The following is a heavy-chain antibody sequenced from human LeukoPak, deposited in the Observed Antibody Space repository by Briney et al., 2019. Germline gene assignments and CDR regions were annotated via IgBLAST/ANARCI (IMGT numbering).Heavy chain of an antibody. D-gene: IGHD3-16*01. CDR1: GYTLTELS. Sequence: GASVKVSCKVSGYTLTELSMHWVRQAPGKGREWMGGFDPEDGETIYAQKFQGRVTITEDTSTDTAYMELSSLRSEDTAVYYCATEFWGETLGLGAPTGAAFDIWGQGTMVTVSS. V-gene: IGHV1-24*01. J-gene: IGHJ3*02. CDR2: FDPEDGET. CDR3: ATEFWGETLGLGAPTGAAFDI.